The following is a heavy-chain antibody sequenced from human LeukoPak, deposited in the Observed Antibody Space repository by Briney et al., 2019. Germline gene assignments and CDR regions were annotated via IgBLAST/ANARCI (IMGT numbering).Heavy chain of an antibody. CDR3: ATPAHYYGSGSYYNRWLDP. CDR2: FDPEDGET. CDR1: GYTLTELS. Sequence: GASVKVSCKVSGYTLTELSMHWVRQAPGKGLEWMGGFDPEDGETIYAQKFQGRVTMTEDTSTDTAYMELSSLRSEDTAVYYCATPAHYYGSGSYYNRWLDPWGQGTLVTVSS. V-gene: IGHV1-24*01. J-gene: IGHJ5*02. D-gene: IGHD3-10*01.